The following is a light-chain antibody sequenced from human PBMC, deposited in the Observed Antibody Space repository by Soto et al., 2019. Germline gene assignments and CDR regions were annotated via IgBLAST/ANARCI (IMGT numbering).Light chain of an antibody. CDR1: RSVSSY. CDR2: DAS. CDR3: QQRRNWPVT. Sequence: EIVLTQSPATLSLSPGERATLSCRASRSVSSYLAWYQQRPGQAPRLLIYDASNRATGIAARFSGSGPGTNFTLTISSLETEDFAVYYCQQRRNWPVTFGGGTKVEIK. V-gene: IGKV3-11*01. J-gene: IGKJ4*01.